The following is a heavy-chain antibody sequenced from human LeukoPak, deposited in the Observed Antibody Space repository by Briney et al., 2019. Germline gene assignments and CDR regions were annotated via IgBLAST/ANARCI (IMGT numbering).Heavy chain of an antibody. J-gene: IGHJ6*03. Sequence: GASVKVSCKASGGTFSSYAISWVRQAPGQGLEWMGGIIPIFGTANYAQKFQGRVTITTDESTSTVYMELSSLRSEDTAVYYGARAGGGTTYYHYYIDVLGKGTTVTVSS. V-gene: IGHV1-69*05. CDR1: GGTFSSYA. CDR3: ARAGGGTTYYHYYIDV. CDR2: IIPIFGTA. D-gene: IGHD1-14*01.